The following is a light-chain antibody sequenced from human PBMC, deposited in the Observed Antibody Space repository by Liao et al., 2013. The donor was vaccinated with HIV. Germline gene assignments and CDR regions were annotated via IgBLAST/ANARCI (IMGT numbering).Light chain of an antibody. CDR3: QAWDSSTYV. V-gene: IGLV3-1*01. J-gene: IGLJ1*01. CDR1: NLGDKH. CDR2: QDR. Sequence: SYEVTQPPSVSVSPGQTASIFCSGDNLGDKHASWYQQKPGQSPVLVIYQDRKRPSGIPERFSGSNSGNTATLTISGTQAMDEADYYCQAWDSSTYVFGTGTKVTVL.